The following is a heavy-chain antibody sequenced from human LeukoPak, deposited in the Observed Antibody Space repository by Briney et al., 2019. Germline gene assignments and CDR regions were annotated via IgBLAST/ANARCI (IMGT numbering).Heavy chain of an antibody. D-gene: IGHD4-23*01. V-gene: IGHV3-48*01. CDR1: GFTFSSYG. J-gene: IGHJ4*02. Sequence: GGSLRLSCAASGFTFSSYGMHWVRQAPGKGLEWVSYISSSSSTIYYADSVKGRFTISRDNAKNSLYLQMNSLRAEDTAVYYCARPRDYGCKGVGYYFDYWGQGTLVTVSS. CDR3: ARPRDYGCKGVGYYFDY. CDR2: ISSSSSTI.